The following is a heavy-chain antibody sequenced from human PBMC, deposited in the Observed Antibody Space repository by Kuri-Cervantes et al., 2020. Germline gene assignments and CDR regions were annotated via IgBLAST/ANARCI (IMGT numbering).Heavy chain of an antibody. Sequence: GESLKISCAASGFTFSSYGMHWVRQAPGKGLEWVAVISYDGSNKYYADSVKGRFTISRDNSKNTLYLQMNSLRAEDTAVYYCVRGGAVGTRAWGYWGQGTLVTVSS. D-gene: IGHD6-13*01. CDR1: GFTFSSYG. V-gene: IGHV3-30*03. J-gene: IGHJ4*02. CDR3: VRGGAVGTRAWGY. CDR2: ISYDGSNK.